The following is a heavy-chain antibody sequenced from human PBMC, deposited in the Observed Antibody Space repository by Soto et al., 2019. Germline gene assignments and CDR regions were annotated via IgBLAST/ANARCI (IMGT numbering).Heavy chain of an antibody. CDR1: GVSITGSY. CDR3: ARDMPYGAGSLAGCDY. Sequence: SETLSLTCSVSGVSITGSYWSWLRQPPGKTLEWIGYVYHSGTTTYNPSLKSRVSISVDTSKNQFSLRLTSVIAADTAVYYCARDMPYGAGSLAGCDYWGQGXLVTVYS. V-gene: IGHV4-59*01. J-gene: IGHJ4*02. CDR2: VYHSGTT. D-gene: IGHD1-26*01.